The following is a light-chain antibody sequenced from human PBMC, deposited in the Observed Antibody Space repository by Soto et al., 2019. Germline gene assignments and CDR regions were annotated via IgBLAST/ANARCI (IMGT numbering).Light chain of an antibody. V-gene: IGKV3-11*01. CDR2: DVS. Sequence: EIELTQSPATLSLSPGERATLSCRASQNLDNNNVAWFHQKPRQAPRLLIDDVSSMVIGIPARFSGSGSGTECTLTISSLQPDDVAVCYCQQRSSWPRFSFGGGTRVEIK. CDR1: QNLDNNN. CDR3: QQRSSWPRFS. J-gene: IGKJ4*01.